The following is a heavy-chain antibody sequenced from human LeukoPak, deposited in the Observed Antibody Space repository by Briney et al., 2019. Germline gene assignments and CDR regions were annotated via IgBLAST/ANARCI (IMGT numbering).Heavy chain of an antibody. CDR2: ISSSSSII. D-gene: IGHD3-10*01. V-gene: IGHV3-48*01. CDR1: GFTFSSYS. J-gene: IGHJ6*02. CDR3: ARGGGASFYYYYGMNV. Sequence: GSLRLSCAASGFTFSSYSMNWVRQAPGKGLEWVSYISSSSSIIYYADSVKGRFTISRDNAKNSLYLQMNSLRAEDTAVYYCARGGGASFYYYYGMNVWGQGTTVTVSS.